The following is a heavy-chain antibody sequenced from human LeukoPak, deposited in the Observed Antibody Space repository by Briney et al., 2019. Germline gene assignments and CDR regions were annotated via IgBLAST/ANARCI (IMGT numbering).Heavy chain of an antibody. Sequence: GGSLRLSCAASGFTFSSYGMHWVRQAPGTGLEWVAVISYDGSNKYYADSVKGRFTISRDNSKNTLYLQMNSLRAEDTAVYYCAKGRYCSGGSCYSWLYFQHWGQGTLVTVSS. V-gene: IGHV3-30*18. J-gene: IGHJ1*01. CDR1: GFTFSSYG. D-gene: IGHD2-15*01. CDR2: ISYDGSNK. CDR3: AKGRYCSGGSCYSWLYFQH.